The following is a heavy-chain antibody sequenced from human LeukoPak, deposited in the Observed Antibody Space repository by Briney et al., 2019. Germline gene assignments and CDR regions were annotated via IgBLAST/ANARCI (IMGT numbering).Heavy chain of an antibody. D-gene: IGHD3-10*01. V-gene: IGHV4-31*03. J-gene: IGHJ4*02. Sequence: SQTLSLTCTVSGGSISSGGYYWSWIRQHPGKGLEWIGYTYYSGSTYYNPSLKSRVTISVDTSKNQFSLKLSSVTAADTAVYYYARDSGGFRKLGRSFDYWGQGTLVTVSS. CDR3: ARDSGGFRKLGRSFDY. CDR2: TYYSGST. CDR1: GGSISSGGYY.